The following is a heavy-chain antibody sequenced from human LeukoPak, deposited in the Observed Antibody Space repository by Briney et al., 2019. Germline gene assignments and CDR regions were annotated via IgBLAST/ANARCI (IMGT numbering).Heavy chain of an antibody. J-gene: IGHJ4*02. V-gene: IGHV4-59*11. CDR2: IYYSGST. CDR1: GGSISSHY. CDR3: ATIKRGYPFGYFDF. Sequence: SETLSLTCTVSGGSISSHYWSWIRQPPGKGLEWIGYIYYSGSTNYNPSLKSRVTISVDTSKNQFSLRLSYVTAADTAVYYCATIKRGYPFGYFDFWGQGILVTVSS. D-gene: IGHD5-18*01.